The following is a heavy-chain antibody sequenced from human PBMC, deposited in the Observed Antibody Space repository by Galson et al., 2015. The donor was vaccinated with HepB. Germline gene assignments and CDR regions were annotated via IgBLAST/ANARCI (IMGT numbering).Heavy chain of an antibody. J-gene: IGHJ4*02. CDR1: GGSFSGYY. CDR3: ARGPWGITRWDY. D-gene: IGHD3-10*01. V-gene: IGHV4-34*01. CDR2: INHSGST. Sequence: ETLSLTCAVYGGSFSGYYWSWIRQPPGKGLEWIGEINHSGSTNYNPSLKSRVTISVDTSKNQFSLKLSSVTAADTAVYYCARGPWGITRWDYWGQGTLVTVSS.